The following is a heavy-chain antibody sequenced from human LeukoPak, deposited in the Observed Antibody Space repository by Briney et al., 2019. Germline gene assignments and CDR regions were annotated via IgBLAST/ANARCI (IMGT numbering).Heavy chain of an antibody. Sequence: PSETLSLTCTVSGGSFSSSSYYWVWIRQPPGKGLEWIGSISYSGTTYYNPSLKSRVIISVDTSNNQFSLNLSSVTAADTAVYYCARIVDAPRYFDYWGQGTLVTVSA. CDR3: ARIVDAPRYFDY. J-gene: IGHJ4*02. CDR2: ISYSGTT. CDR1: GGSFSSSSYY. V-gene: IGHV4-39*01. D-gene: IGHD2-21*01.